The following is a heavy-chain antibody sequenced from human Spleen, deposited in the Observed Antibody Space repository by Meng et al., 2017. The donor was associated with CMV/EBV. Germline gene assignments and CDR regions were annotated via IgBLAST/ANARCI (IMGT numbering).Heavy chain of an antibody. CDR1: GGTVSSYS. D-gene: IGHD3-22*01. J-gene: IGHJ3*02. CDR2: IIPLLGVA. CDR3: ARVNYDSSSFEKAFDI. V-gene: IGHV1-69*10. Sequence: SVKVSCKASGGTVSSYSISWVRQAPGQGLEWMGGIIPLLGVANYAQKFQGRVTMTADKSTSTAYMELTSLTSDDAGVYYCARVNYDSSSFEKAFDIWGQGTRVTVSS.